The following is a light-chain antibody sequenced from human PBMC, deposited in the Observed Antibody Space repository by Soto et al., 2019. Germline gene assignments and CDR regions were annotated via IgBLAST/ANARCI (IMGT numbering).Light chain of an antibody. Sequence: EVMMTQFPDTVSVTQGETVTLSCGASQSVRTNLAWYQQRPGQAPRLLIHYSSTRASDIPARFSGSGSGTNFTLAISSLQSEDVAVYYCQQYEAVVTFGQGTMV. CDR3: QQYEAVVT. CDR1: QSVRTN. V-gene: IGKV3D-15*01. J-gene: IGKJ1*01. CDR2: YSS.